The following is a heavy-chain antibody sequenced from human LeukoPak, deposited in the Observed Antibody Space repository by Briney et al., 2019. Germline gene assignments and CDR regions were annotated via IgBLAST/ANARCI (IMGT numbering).Heavy chain of an antibody. CDR1: GGAISSSNW. D-gene: IGHD6-6*01. J-gene: IGHJ4*02. V-gene: IGHV4-4*02. Sequence: SETLSLTCTVSGGAISSSNWWSWVRQPPGKGLEWIGEIFHGGSTNYNPSLKSRVTISVDTSKNQFSLKLSSVTAADTAVYYCARESAARLSFDYWGQGTLVTVSS. CDR3: ARESAARLSFDY. CDR2: IFHGGST.